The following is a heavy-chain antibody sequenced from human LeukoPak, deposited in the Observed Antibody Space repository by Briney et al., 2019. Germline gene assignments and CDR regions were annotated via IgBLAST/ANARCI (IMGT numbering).Heavy chain of an antibody. Sequence: GGSLRLSCAASGFTFDDYGMSWVRQAPGKGLEWVSGINWNGGSTGYADSVKGRFTISRDNVKNSLYLQMNSLRAEDTALYYCARERVAVADFSPDYYFDYWGQGTLVTVSS. D-gene: IGHD6-19*01. V-gene: IGHV3-20*04. J-gene: IGHJ4*02. CDR3: ARERVAVADFSPDYYFDY. CDR2: INWNGGST. CDR1: GFTFDDYG.